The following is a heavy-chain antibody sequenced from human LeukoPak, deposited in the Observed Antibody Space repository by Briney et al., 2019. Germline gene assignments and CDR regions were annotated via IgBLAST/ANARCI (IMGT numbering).Heavy chain of an antibody. CDR2: ISSSSSYL. J-gene: IGHJ4*02. Sequence: GGSLRLSCAASGFTFSSYSMNWVRQAPGKGLEWVSSISSSSSYLYYADSVKGRFTISRDNAKNSLYLQMNSLRAEDTAVYYCAREAYCGGDCYGLDYWGQGTLVTVSS. CDR1: GFTFSSYS. CDR3: AREAYCGGDCYGLDY. V-gene: IGHV3-21*01. D-gene: IGHD2-21*02.